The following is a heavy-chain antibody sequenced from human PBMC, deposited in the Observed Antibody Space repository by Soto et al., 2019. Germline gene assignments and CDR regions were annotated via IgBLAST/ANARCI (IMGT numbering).Heavy chain of an antibody. CDR1: GYTFTGYY. J-gene: IGHJ6*02. Sequence: QVQLVQSGAEVKKPGASVKVSCKASGYTFTGYYMHWVRQAPGQGLEWMGWINPNSGGTNYAQKFQGRVTMTRDTSISTAYRELSRLRSDDTAVYYCARDLDCSGGSCYSVDYYYYGMDVWGQGTTVTVSS. V-gene: IGHV1-2*02. CDR3: ARDLDCSGGSCYSVDYYYYGMDV. CDR2: INPNSGGT. D-gene: IGHD2-15*01.